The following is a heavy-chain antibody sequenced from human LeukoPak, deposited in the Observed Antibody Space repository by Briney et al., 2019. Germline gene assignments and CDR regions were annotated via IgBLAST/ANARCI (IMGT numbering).Heavy chain of an antibody. CDR1: GLTFRSYG. CDR3: TKEGAAGGKMQFCFGY. CDR2: ISSDGGTD. D-gene: IGHD4-23*01. J-gene: IGHJ4*02. Sequence: PGGSLRLSCAASGLTFRSYGMHWVRQAPGKGLEWVAVISSDGGTDYYADSVKGRFTISRDNSRNTMSLHMNSLRPEDTGMYYCTKEGAAGGKMQFCFGYWGQGTLVTVSS. V-gene: IGHV3-30*18.